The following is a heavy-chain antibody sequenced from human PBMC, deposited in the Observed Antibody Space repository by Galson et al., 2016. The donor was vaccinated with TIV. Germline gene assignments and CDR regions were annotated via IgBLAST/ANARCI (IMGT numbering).Heavy chain of an antibody. D-gene: IGHD2-21*01. J-gene: IGHJ6*03. CDR3: AREANCGGDCYSTEGFHYYYMDV. Sequence: ETLSLTCTVSGGFISSHDWSWIRQPPGKGLEWIGYVNYSGRTNYNPSLKSRVTISVDTSKNQFSLKLSSVTAADTAVYYCAREANCGGDCYSTEGFHYYYMDVWGRGTTVTVSS. CDR1: GGFISSHD. CDR2: VNYSGRT. V-gene: IGHV4-59*11.